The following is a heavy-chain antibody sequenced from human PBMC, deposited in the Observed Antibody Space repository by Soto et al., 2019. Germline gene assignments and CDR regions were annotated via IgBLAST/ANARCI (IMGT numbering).Heavy chain of an antibody. Sequence: GESLKISCAASGFTFSNAWMSWVRQAPGKGLEWVGRIKSKTDGGTTDYAAPVKGRFTISRDDSKNTLYLQMNSLKTEDTAVYYCTTGYDFWSGYYSRPCGYWGQGTLATASS. V-gene: IGHV3-15*01. J-gene: IGHJ4*02. CDR1: GFTFSNAW. CDR3: TTGYDFWSGYYSRPCGY. CDR2: IKSKTDGGTT. D-gene: IGHD3-3*01.